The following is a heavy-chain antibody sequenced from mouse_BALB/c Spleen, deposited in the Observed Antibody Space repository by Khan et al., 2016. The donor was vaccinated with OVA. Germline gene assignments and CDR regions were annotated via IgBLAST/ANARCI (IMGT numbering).Heavy chain of an antibody. Sequence: EVELVESGGDLVKPGGSLKLSCAASGFTFSTYGISWVRQTPDKRLEWVATVSTGGGYTYYPDSVKGRFTISRDNAKNTLYLQMSGLKSEDTARFYCTRLAYYYGSEGFAYWGQGTLITVSA. V-gene: IGHV5-6*01. CDR3: TRLAYYYGSEGFAY. CDR1: GFTFSTYG. CDR2: VSTGGGYT. D-gene: IGHD1-1*01. J-gene: IGHJ3*01.